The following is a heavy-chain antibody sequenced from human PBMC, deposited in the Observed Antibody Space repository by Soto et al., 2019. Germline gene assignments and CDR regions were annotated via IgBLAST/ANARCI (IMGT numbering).Heavy chain of an antibody. Sequence: QVQLVESGGGVVKPGGSLRLSCAASGFTFSDYYMTWIRQAPWKGLEWASYISSSSTTSTSTNYADSVKGRFTISRDNAKNSMYLQMNSLRAEDTAVYYCARARGYDCDFSPFDPWGQGTLVTVSA. CDR3: ARARGYDCDFSPFDP. J-gene: IGHJ5*02. CDR1: GFTFSDYY. CDR2: ISSSSTTSTST. D-gene: IGHD1-20*01. V-gene: IGHV3-11*06.